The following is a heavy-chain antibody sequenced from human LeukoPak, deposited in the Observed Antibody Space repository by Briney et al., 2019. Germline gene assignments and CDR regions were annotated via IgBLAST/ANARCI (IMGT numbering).Heavy chain of an antibody. CDR1: GGSISSYY. CDR3: ASSTVTEGHDAFDI. V-gene: IGHV4-59*01. CDR2: IYYSGST. Sequence: PSETLSLTCTVSGGSISSYYWSWIRQPPGKGLEWIGYIYYSGSTNYNPSLKSRVTISVDTSKNQFSLELSSVTAADTAVYYCASSTVTEGHDAFDIWGQGTMVTVSS. J-gene: IGHJ3*02. D-gene: IGHD4-17*01.